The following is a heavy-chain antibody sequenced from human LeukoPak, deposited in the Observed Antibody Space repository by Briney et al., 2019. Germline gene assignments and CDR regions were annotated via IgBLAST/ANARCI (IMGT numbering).Heavy chain of an antibody. CDR2: IKQDGSEK. V-gene: IGHV3-7*01. D-gene: IGHD3-10*01. CDR3: ARGKDLLLWFGESDY. J-gene: IGHJ4*02. Sequence: PGGSLRLSCAASGFTVSDNYMTWVRQAPGKGLEWVANIKQDGSEKYYVDSVKGRFTISRDNAKNSLYLQMNSLRAEDTAVYYCARGKDLLLWFGESDYWGQGTLVTVSS. CDR1: GFTVSDNY.